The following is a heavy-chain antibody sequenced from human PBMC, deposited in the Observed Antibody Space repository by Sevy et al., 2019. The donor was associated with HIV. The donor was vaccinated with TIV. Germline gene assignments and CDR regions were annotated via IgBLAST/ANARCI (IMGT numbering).Heavy chain of an antibody. Sequence: GGSLRLSCAASGFTFSSYALSWVRQAPGKGLEWVSAISGSGGSTYYADSVKGRFTISRDNSKNTLYLQMNSLRAEDTAVYYCAKDNIVVVVAAPSTLFDYWGQGTLVTVSS. CDR1: GFTFSSYA. D-gene: IGHD2-15*01. CDR2: ISGSGGST. CDR3: AKDNIVVVVAAPSTLFDY. V-gene: IGHV3-23*01. J-gene: IGHJ4*02.